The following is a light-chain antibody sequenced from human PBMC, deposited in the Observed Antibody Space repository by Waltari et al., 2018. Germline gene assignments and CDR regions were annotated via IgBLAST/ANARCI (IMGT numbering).Light chain of an antibody. CDR3: QQSYT. CDR1: QSISEY. CDR2: VAS. J-gene: IGKJ4*01. Sequence: DIQMTQSPSSLSASVGEKVTITCRASQSISEYLNWYQQKPGKAPKLLVYVASSLQSGVPSRFSGSGSGTDFTLSITSLQPEDSATYYCQQSYTFGGGTKVEIK. V-gene: IGKV1-39*01.